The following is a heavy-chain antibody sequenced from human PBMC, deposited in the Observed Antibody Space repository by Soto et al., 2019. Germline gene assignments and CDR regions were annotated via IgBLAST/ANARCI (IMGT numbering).Heavy chain of an antibody. CDR1: GFTFSSYS. CDR2: ISSSSSTI. D-gene: IGHD3-3*01. Sequence: EVQLVESGGGLVQPGGSLRLSCAASGFTFSSYSMNWVRQAPGKGLEWVSYISSSSSTIYYADSVKGRFTISRDNAKNSLYLQMNILRAEDTAVYYCARPIFGVVIIPPYYYYMDVWGKGTTVTVSS. J-gene: IGHJ6*03. V-gene: IGHV3-48*01. CDR3: ARPIFGVVIIPPYYYYMDV.